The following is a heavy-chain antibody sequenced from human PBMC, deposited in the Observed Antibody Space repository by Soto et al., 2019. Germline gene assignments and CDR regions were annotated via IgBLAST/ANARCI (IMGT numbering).Heavy chain of an antibody. Sequence: QVQLVQSGAEVKKPGASVKVSCKASGYTFTSYGVSWVRQAPGKGLEWMGWISAYNGNTNYAQMLQGRVTVTTDTSTSTAYMEVRSLRSDDTAVYYCARAWYCSGGSCYFDYWGQGTLVTVSS. CDR1: GYTFTSYG. CDR2: ISAYNGNT. V-gene: IGHV1-18*01. CDR3: ARAWYCSGGSCYFDY. D-gene: IGHD2-15*01. J-gene: IGHJ4*02.